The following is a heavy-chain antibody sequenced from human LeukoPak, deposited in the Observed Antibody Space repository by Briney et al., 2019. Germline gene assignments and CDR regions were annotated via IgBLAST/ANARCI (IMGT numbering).Heavy chain of an antibody. J-gene: IGHJ4*02. CDR1: GYSISSGYY. CDR2: ISGSGGST. Sequence: PSETLSLTCTVSGYSISSGYYWGWIRQPPGKGLEWVSAISGSGGSTYYADSVKGRFTISRDNSKNTLYLQMNSLRAEDTAVYYCAKDTTKPSWYGSAFDYWGQGTLVTVSS. CDR3: AKDTTKPSWYGSAFDY. V-gene: IGHV3-23*01. D-gene: IGHD6-13*01.